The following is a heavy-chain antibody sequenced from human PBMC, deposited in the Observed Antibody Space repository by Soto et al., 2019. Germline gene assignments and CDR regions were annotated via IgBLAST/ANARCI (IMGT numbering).Heavy chain of an antibody. D-gene: IGHD3-22*01. CDR2: IYFGGTT. Sequence: PSETLSLTCTVSGGSLSPNYWTWIRQPPGKGLEWVGYIYFGGTTSYNPSLRSRVTISLETSNSQFSLKLNSVTAADTAVYYCARVSEYDRSAIPLLFVWGQGTTVTVSS. V-gene: IGHV4-59*12. CDR3: ARVSEYDRSAIPLLFV. J-gene: IGHJ6*02. CDR1: GGSLSPNY.